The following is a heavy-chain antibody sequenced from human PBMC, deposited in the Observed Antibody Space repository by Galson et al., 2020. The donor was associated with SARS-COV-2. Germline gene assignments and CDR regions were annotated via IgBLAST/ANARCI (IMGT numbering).Heavy chain of an antibody. CDR2: INPSGGST. V-gene: IGHV1-46*01. J-gene: IGHJ6*02. D-gene: IGHD3-22*01. Sequence: ASVKVSCKASGYTFTSYYMHWVRQAPGQGLEWMGIINPSGGSTSYAQKFQGRVTMTRDTSTSTVYMELSSLRSEDTAVYYCARCTLYYYDSSGYLRYYGMDVWGQGTTVTVSS. CDR3: ARCTLYYYDSSGYLRYYGMDV. CDR1: GYTFTSYY.